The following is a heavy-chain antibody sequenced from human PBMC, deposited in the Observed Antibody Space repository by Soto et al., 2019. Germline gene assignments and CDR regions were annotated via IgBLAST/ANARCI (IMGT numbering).Heavy chain of an antibody. CDR2: IYSGGST. D-gene: IGHD6-13*01. CDR3: ARGYSSSCHQYSYYMDA. V-gene: IGHV3-53*04. J-gene: IGHJ6*03. Sequence: GGSLRLSCAASGFTVSSNYMSWVRQAPGKGLEWVSVIYSGGSTYYADSVKGRFTISRHNSKNTLYLQMNSLRAEDTAVYYCARGYSSSCHQYSYYMDAWCKGTTLTISS. CDR1: GFTVSSNY.